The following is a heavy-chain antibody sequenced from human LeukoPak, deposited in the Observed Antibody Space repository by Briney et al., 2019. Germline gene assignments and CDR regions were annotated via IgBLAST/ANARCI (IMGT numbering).Heavy chain of an antibody. CDR1: GYTFTNND. CDR3: ARQNSGSYGQPY. Sequence: ASVKVSCKASGYTFTNNDINWVRQATGQGLEWMGWMNPKNGNTGYAQKFQGRVTMTRNTSISTAYMELSSLRSEDTALYYCARQNSGSYGQPYWGQGSLVTVSS. J-gene: IGHJ4*02. V-gene: IGHV1-8*01. D-gene: IGHD1-26*01. CDR2: MNPKNGNT.